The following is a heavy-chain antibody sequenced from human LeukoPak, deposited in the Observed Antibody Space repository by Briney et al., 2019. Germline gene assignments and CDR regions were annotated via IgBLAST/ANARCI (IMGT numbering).Heavy chain of an antibody. D-gene: IGHD3-16*02. J-gene: IGHJ4*02. V-gene: IGHV3-23*01. CDR3: TTDYDYAWGSYRLGY. Sequence: GGSLRLSCAASGFTFSSYAMSWVRQAPGKGLEWVSAISGSGGSTYYADSVKGRFTISRDNSKNTLYLQMNSLRAEDTAVYYCTTDYDYAWGSYRLGYWGQGTLVAVSS. CDR1: GFTFSSYA. CDR2: ISGSGGST.